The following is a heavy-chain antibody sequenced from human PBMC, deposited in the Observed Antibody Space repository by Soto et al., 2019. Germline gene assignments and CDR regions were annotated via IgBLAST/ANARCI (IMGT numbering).Heavy chain of an antibody. CDR2: ISSSSSYI. Sequence: EVQLVESGGGLVKPGESLRRSCAASGFTFGSYSMNWVRQAPGKGLEWVSSISSSSSYIYYADSVKGRFTISRDNAKNSLYLQMNSLRAEDTAVYYCARMGSQRYYYYGMDVWGQGTTVTVSS. CDR1: GFTFGSYS. J-gene: IGHJ6*02. D-gene: IGHD6-25*01. CDR3: ARMGSQRYYYYGMDV. V-gene: IGHV3-21*01.